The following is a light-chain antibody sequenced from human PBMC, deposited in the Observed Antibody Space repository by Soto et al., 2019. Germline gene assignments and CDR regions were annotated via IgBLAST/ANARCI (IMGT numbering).Light chain of an antibody. CDR1: QDISNY. Sequence: DIQLTQSPSFLSASVGDRVTITCQASQDISNYLNWYQQKPGKAPKLLIYDASNLETGAPSRFSGSGSGTDFTFTISSLQPEDIATYYCQQYDNLPFFGQGTRLEIK. V-gene: IGKV1-33*01. CDR2: DAS. J-gene: IGKJ5*01. CDR3: QQYDNLPF.